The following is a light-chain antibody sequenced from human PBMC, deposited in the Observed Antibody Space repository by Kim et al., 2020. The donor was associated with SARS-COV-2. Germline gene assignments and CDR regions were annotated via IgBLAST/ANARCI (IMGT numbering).Light chain of an antibody. CDR3: QQYNSYPLT. J-gene: IGKJ4*01. V-gene: IGKV1-16*02. Sequence: ASVGERVTITCRASQAISTYLAWFQQKPGKAPKSLIYAASTLQSGVSSKFSGSGSGTDFTLIISSLQPEDSATYYCQQYNSYPLTFGGGTKVEIK. CDR1: QAISTY. CDR2: AAS.